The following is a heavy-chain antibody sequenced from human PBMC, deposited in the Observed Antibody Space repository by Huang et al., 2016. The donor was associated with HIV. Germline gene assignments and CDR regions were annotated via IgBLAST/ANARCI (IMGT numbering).Heavy chain of an antibody. CDR1: GFTFSDYW. CDR2: IKQDGDDT. V-gene: IGHV3-7*01. D-gene: IGHD3-10*01. CDR3: ARLTLGSEAFDV. Sequence: EVQLLESGGELAQPGGSLRLSCAASGFTFSDYWMSWVRQGPGRGLEWVGNIKQDGDDTYYVDSVKGRFTISRDNAQNSLFLQMKSLRDDDTAVYYCARLTLGSEAFDVWGQGTLVTVSP. J-gene: IGHJ3*01.